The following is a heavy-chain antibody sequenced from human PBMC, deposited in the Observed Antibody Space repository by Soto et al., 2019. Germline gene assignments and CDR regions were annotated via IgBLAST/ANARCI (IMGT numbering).Heavy chain of an antibody. CDR2: IYYSGST. CDR3: ATDEIDYHDASGYYYSTYYFDY. CDR1: GGSISSSSYY. J-gene: IGHJ4*02. D-gene: IGHD3-22*01. V-gene: IGHV4-39*01. Sequence: SETLSLTCTVSGGSISSSSYYWGWIRQPPGKGLEWIGSIYYSGSTYYNPSLKSRVTISVDTSKNQFSLKLSSVTAADTAVYYCATDEIDYHDASGYYYSTYYFDYWGQGTLVTVSS.